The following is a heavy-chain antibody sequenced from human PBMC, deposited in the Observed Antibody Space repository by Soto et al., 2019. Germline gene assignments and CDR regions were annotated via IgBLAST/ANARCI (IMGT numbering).Heavy chain of an antibody. V-gene: IGHV3-21*01. CDR2: ISSSSSYI. Sequence: EVQLVESGGGLVKPGGSLRLSCAASGFTFSSYSMNWVRQAPGKGLEWVSSISSSSSYIYYADSVKGRFTISRDNAKNSLYLQMNSLRAEDTAVYYCASRPENSGYDWGQGTLVTVSS. CDR3: ASRPENSGYD. J-gene: IGHJ4*02. CDR1: GFTFSSYS. D-gene: IGHD5-12*01.